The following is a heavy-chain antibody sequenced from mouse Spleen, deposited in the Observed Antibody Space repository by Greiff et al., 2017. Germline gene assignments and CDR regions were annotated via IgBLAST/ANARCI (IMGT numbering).Heavy chain of an antibody. Sequence: VKLMESGAELMKPGASVKLSCKATGYTFTGYWIEWVKQRPGHGLEWIGEILPGSGSTNYNEKFKGKATFTADTSSNTAYMQLSSLTTEDSAIYYCARSSFITTVVDGYFDYWGQGTTLTVSS. V-gene: IGHV1-9*01. CDR1: GYTFTGYW. CDR3: ARSSFITTVVDGYFDY. D-gene: IGHD1-1*01. CDR2: ILPGSGST. J-gene: IGHJ2*01.